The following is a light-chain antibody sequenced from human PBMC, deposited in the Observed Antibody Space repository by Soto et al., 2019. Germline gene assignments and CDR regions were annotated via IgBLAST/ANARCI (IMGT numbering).Light chain of an antibody. J-gene: IGLJ3*02. CDR1: SSDVCGYNF. V-gene: IGLV2-11*01. CDR3: CSYAGSYTWL. Sequence: QSALTQPRSVSGSPGQSVTISCTGTSSDVCGYNFVSWYQQHPGKAPKLMIYDVSKRPSGVPDRFSGSKSGNTASLTISGLQAEDEADYYCCSYAGSYTWLFGGGTKLTVL. CDR2: DVS.